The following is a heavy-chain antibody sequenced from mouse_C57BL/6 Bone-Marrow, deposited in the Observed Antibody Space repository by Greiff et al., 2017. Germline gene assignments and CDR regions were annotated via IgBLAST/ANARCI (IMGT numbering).Heavy chain of an antibody. J-gene: IGHJ1*03. CDR2: IYPGSGST. V-gene: IGHV1-55*01. CDR3: AREDYYGSSYGWYFDV. Sequence: VKLQQPGAELVKPGASVKMSCKASGYTFTSYWITWVKQRPGQGLERIGDIYPGSGSTNYNEKFKSKATLTVDTSSSTAYMQLSSLTSEDSAVYYCAREDYYGSSYGWYFDVWGTGTTVTVSS. CDR1: GYTFTSYW. D-gene: IGHD1-1*01.